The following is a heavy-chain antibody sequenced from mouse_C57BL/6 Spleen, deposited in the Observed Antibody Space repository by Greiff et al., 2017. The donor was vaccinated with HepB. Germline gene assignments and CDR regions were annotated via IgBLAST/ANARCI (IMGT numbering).Heavy chain of an antibody. CDR3: ARTHYYGSSLFAY. Sequence: EVQLQQSGPELVKPGASVKMSCKASGYTFTDYNMHWVKQSHGKSLEWIGYINPNNGGTSYNQKFKGKATLTVNKSSSTAYMELRSLTSEDSAVYYCARTHYYGSSLFAYWGQVTLVTVSA. V-gene: IGHV1-22*01. J-gene: IGHJ3*01. CDR2: INPNNGGT. D-gene: IGHD1-1*01. CDR1: GYTFTDYN.